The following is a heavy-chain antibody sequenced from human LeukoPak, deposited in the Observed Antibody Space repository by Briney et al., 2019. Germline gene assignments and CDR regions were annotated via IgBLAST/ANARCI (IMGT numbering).Heavy chain of an antibody. CDR2: IYPGDSDT. CDR1: GYYFTDYW. Sequence: PGASLKISCKASGYYFTDYWIGWVRQLPGKGLELMGIIYPGDSDTRYSPSFQGQVTISVDKSISTAYLQWSSLEASDTAMYYCARRAVAGSGSRFDSWGQGTLVTVSS. D-gene: IGHD6-19*01. J-gene: IGHJ5*01. V-gene: IGHV5-51*01. CDR3: ARRAVAGSGSRFDS.